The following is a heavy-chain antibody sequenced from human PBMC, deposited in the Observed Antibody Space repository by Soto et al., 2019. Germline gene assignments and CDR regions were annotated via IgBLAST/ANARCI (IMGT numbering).Heavy chain of an antibody. J-gene: IGHJ6*02. V-gene: IGHV1-46*01. Sequence: GASVKVSCKASGYTFTSYYMHWVRQAPGQGLEWMGIINTNSGSTSYAQKFQGRITMTTDTSTSTGYMELRSLRSDDTAVYYCARDRPTSSIRARDYYYAMDVWGQGTTVTVSS. CDR3: ARDRPTSSIRARDYYYAMDV. CDR1: GYTFTSYY. D-gene: IGHD6-6*01. CDR2: INTNSGST.